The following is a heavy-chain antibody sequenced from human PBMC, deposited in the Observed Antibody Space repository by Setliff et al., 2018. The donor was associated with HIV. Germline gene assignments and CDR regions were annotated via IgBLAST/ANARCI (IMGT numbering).Heavy chain of an antibody. CDR1: GGSISSGSYY. J-gene: IGHJ5*02. V-gene: IGHV4-61*09. Sequence: SETLSLTCTVSGGSISSGSYYWSWIRQPAGKGLEWIGHIYTSGSTNYNPSLKSRVTISVDTSKNQFSLKLSSVTAADMAVYYCARERSALLWKNWFDPWGQGTLVTVS. D-gene: IGHD3-10*01. CDR2: IYTSGST. CDR3: ARERSALLWKNWFDP.